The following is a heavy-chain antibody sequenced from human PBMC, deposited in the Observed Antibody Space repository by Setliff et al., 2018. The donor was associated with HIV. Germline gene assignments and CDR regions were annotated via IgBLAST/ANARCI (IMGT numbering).Heavy chain of an antibody. Sequence: WASVKVSCKASGYTFTSYSLHWVRQAPGQRLEWMGWINAGSGNTKYSQKFQGRVTITRDTSARTAYMELSSLRSEDTAVYYCARVFSGISGWFLFDYWGQGTLVTVSS. J-gene: IGHJ4*02. CDR1: GYTFTSYS. D-gene: IGHD6-19*01. CDR2: INAGSGNT. V-gene: IGHV1-3*01. CDR3: ARVFSGISGWFLFDY.